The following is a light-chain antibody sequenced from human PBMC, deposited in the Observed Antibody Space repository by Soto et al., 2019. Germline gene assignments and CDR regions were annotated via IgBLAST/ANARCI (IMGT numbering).Light chain of an antibody. V-gene: IGKV3-15*01. Sequence: EIVMTQSPATLSVSPGERATLSCRASQSISSKLGWYQQRPGQAPRLLIYGASTRATGIPARFSGSGSGTEFTLTISSLQSEDSAVYYCQQYNSWPTMTFGQGTRLEIK. J-gene: IGKJ5*01. CDR2: GAS. CDR3: QQYNSWPTMT. CDR1: QSISSK.